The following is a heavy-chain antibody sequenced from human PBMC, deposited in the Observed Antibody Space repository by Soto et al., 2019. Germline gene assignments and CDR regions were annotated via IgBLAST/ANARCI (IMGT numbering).Heavy chain of an antibody. CDR2: IFYTGTT. CDR3: ARHPNRPAAGDF. Sequence: QVQLQESGPGLVKPSETLSLTCTVSGDSITTSSSYWDWIRQSPGGGLEWIGAIFYTGTTYYNPSLKSRVTVSVDTSKNQFSLKLTSVTAADTAVYYCARHPNRPAAGDFWGQGTLVTVSS. D-gene: IGHD6-25*01. J-gene: IGHJ4*02. CDR1: GDSITTSSSY. V-gene: IGHV4-39*01.